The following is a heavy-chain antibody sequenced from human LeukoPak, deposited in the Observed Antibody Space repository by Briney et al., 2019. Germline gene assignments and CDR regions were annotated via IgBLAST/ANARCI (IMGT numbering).Heavy chain of an antibody. CDR2: IKQDGSEK. D-gene: IGHD2-2*01. CDR1: RFTFSGYW. Sequence: PGGSLRLSCAASRFTFSGYWMSWVRQAPGKGLEWVANIKQDGSEKYYADSVKGRFTISRDISKNTLYLQMSSLRAEDTAVYYCTKLKEYCSTSSCSLYYFDSWGQGTLVTVSS. V-gene: IGHV3-7*03. CDR3: TKLKEYCSTSSCSLYYFDS. J-gene: IGHJ4*02.